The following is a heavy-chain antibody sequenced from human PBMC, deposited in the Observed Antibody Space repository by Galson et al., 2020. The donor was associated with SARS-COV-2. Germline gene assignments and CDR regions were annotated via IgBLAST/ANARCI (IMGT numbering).Heavy chain of an antibody. V-gene: IGHV3-7*01. J-gene: IGHJ4*02. CDR2: IKQDGSEK. CDR3: ARDGDYRRGGMGDY. CDR1: GFTFSSYW. D-gene: IGHD4-17*01. Sequence: GGSLRLSCAASGFTFSSYWMSWVRQAPGKGLEWVANIKQDGSEKYYVDSVKGRFTISRDNAKNSLYLQMNSLRAEDTAVYYCARDGDYRRGGMGDYWGQGTLVTVSS.